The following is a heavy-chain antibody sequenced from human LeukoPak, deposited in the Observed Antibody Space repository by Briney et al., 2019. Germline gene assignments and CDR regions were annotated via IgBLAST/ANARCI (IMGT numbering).Heavy chain of an antibody. J-gene: IGHJ6*03. V-gene: IGHV4-39*07. D-gene: IGHD1-14*01. CDR1: GGSISSSSYY. CDR2: IYYSGST. Sequence: SEILSLTCTVSGGSISSSSYYWGWIRQPPGKGLEWIGSIYYSGSTYYNPSIKSRVTISVDTSKNQLSLKLSSVTAADTAVYYCARVGNPSNYYYYMDVWGKGTTVTVSS. CDR3: ARVGNPSNYYYYMDV.